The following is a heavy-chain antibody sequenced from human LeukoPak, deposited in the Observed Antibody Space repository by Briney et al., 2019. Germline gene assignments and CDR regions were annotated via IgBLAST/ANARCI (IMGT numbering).Heavy chain of an antibody. CDR3: ASELGNNYYGMDV. J-gene: IGHJ6*02. CDR2: IYSGGST. V-gene: IGHV3-53*01. Sequence: PGGSLRLSCAASGFIVSRKYMSWVRQAPGKGLEWVSVIYSGGSTYYADSVKGRFTISRDNSKNTLYLQMNTLRAEDTAVYYCASELGNNYYGMDVWGQGTTVTVSS. CDR1: GFIVSRKY. D-gene: IGHD7-27*01.